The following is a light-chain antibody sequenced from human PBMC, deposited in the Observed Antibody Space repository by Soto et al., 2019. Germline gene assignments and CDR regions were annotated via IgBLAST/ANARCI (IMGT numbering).Light chain of an antibody. Sequence: QSVLTQPASVSRSPGQSITISCTGTSSDVGSYNLVSWYQQHPGKAPKLMIYEGSKRPSGVSNRFSGSKSGNTASLTISGLQAEDEADYYCCSYAGSSTVVFGGGTQLTVL. V-gene: IGLV2-23*01. J-gene: IGLJ2*01. CDR3: CSYAGSSTVV. CDR2: EGS. CDR1: SSDVGSYNL.